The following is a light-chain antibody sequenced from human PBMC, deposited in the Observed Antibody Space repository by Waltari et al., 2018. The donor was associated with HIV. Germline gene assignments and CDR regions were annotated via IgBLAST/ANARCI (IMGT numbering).Light chain of an antibody. J-gene: IGLJ3*02. CDR3: SSYTSSSTRV. CDR1: SSDVGGYNY. CDR2: DVS. Sequence: QSALTQPASVSGSPGQSITISCTGTSSDVGGYNYVSWYQQYPGKAPKLMIYDVSNRPSGVSNRFSGSNSGNTASLTISGLQAEDEAYYYCSSYTSSSTRVFGGGTKLTVL. V-gene: IGLV2-14*01.